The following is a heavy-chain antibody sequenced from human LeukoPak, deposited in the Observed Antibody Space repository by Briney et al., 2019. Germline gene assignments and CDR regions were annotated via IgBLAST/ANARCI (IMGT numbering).Heavy chain of an antibody. V-gene: IGHV4-39*01. Sequence: SQTLSLTCTVSGGSISSSSYYWGWIRQPPGKGLEWIGSIYYSGSTYYNPSLKSRVTISVDTSKNQFSLKLSSVTAADTAVYYRAGGIAVAGAIDYWGQGTLVTVSS. CDR2: IYYSGST. CDR1: GGSISSSSYY. D-gene: IGHD6-19*01. CDR3: AGGIAVAGAIDY. J-gene: IGHJ4*02.